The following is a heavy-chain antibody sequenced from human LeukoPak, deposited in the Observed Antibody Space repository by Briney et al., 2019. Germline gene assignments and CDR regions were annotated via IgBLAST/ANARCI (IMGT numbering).Heavy chain of an antibody. V-gene: IGHV1-69*06. CDR3: AREYSSSSGGNY. CDR1: GGTFSSYA. CDR2: IIPIFGTA. Sequence: ASVKVSCKASGGTFSSYAISWVRQAPGQGLEWMGRIIPIFGTANYAQTFQGRVTITADKSTSTAYMELSSLRSEDTAVYYCAREYSSSSGGNYWGQGTLVTVSS. D-gene: IGHD6-6*01. J-gene: IGHJ4*02.